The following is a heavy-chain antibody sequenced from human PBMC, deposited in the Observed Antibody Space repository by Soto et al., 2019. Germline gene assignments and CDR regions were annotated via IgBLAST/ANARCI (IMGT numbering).Heavy chain of an antibody. CDR3: ARDSYDYDSSGYTRFDP. CDR1: GGTFSSYA. Sequence: QVQLVQSGAEVKKPGSSVKVSCKASGGTFSSYAISWVRQAPGQGLEWMGGIIPIFGTANYAQKFQGRVTITADESTSTAYMELSSLRSEDTAVYYCARDSYDYDSSGYTRFDPWGQGTLVTVSS. D-gene: IGHD3-22*01. J-gene: IGHJ5*02. V-gene: IGHV1-69*01. CDR2: IIPIFGTA.